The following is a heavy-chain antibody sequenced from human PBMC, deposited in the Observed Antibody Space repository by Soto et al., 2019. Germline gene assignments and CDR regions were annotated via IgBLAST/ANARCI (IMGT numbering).Heavy chain of an antibody. J-gene: IGHJ3*01. V-gene: IGHV3-21*01. CDR2: ISSGNRHI. D-gene: IGHD2-15*01. Sequence: GSLRLSCVASGFTSTTYIMNWVRQAPGGGLEWVSSISSGNRHIYYVDSVEGRFTISRDNAENSLFLQMNSLRADDTAVYYCARGYCGGGACYSPDAFDLWGQGTTVTVSS. CDR1: GFTSTTYI. CDR3: ARGYCGGGACYSPDAFDL.